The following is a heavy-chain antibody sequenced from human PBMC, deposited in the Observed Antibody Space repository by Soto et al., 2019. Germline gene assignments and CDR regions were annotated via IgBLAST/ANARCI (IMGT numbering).Heavy chain of an antibody. Sequence: ASVKVSCKASGYTFTSYYMHWVRQAPGQGLEWMGIINPSGGSTSYAQKFQGRVTMTRDTSTSTVYMELSSLRSEDTAVYYCARDGAYCGGDCYLGYYFDYWGQGTLVTGS. J-gene: IGHJ4*02. V-gene: IGHV1-46*01. CDR3: ARDGAYCGGDCYLGYYFDY. CDR2: INPSGGST. CDR1: GYTFTSYY. D-gene: IGHD2-21*02.